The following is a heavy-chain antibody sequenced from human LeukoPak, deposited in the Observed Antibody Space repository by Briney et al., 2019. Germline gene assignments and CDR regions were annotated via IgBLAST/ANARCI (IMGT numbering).Heavy chain of an antibody. CDR1: GYTFTGYD. Sequence: GASVKVSCKTSGYTFTGYDINWVRQATGQGLEWMGWMNPNSGNTGYAQKFQGRVTMTRNTSISTAYMELSSLRSDDTAVYYCVSRASPQWGQGTLVTVSS. CDR2: MNPNSGNT. J-gene: IGHJ4*02. CDR3: VSRASPQ. V-gene: IGHV1-8*01.